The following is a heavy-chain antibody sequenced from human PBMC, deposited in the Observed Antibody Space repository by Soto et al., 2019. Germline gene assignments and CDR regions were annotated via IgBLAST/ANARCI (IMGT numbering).Heavy chain of an antibody. J-gene: IGHJ4*02. V-gene: IGHV4-59*01. D-gene: IGHD2-15*01. Sequence: QVQLQESGPGLVKPSETLSLTCTVSGGSISSYYWSWIRQPPGKGLEWIGYIYYSGSTNYDPSLKSRVTISVDTSKNQFSLKLSSVTAADTAVYYCARDYCSGGSCFDYWGQRTLVTVSS. CDR1: GGSISSYY. CDR2: IYYSGST. CDR3: ARDYCSGGSCFDY.